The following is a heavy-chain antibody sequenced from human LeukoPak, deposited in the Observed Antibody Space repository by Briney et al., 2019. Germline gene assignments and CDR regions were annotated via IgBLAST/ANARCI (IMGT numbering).Heavy chain of an antibody. J-gene: IGHJ6*03. Sequence: SETLSLTCAVSGDSISSNYWWTWVRQPPGKGLEWIGEIHHSGSTNYSPSLKSRVTISVDTSKNQFSLKLSSVTAADTAVYYCARVSFFRWAATRPSYYYYYMDVWGKGTTVTISS. D-gene: IGHD2-15*01. CDR2: IHHSGST. CDR1: GDSISSNYW. CDR3: ARVSFFRWAATRPSYYYYYMDV. V-gene: IGHV4-4*02.